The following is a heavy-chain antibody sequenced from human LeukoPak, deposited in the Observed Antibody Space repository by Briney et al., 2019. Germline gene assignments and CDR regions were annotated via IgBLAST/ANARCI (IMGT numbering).Heavy chain of an antibody. CDR2: INTDNGNT. CDR1: GYTFTNFA. D-gene: IGHD6-19*01. V-gene: IGHV1-3*04. CDR3: ARDRAVAGLFYYYYGMDV. Sequence: ASVKVSCKAFGYTFTNFAMHWVRQAPGQRPESMGWINTDNGNTKYSQHFQGRVTITRDATASTAYMELSSLRSEDTAVYYCARDRAVAGLFYYYYGMDVWGQGTTVTVSS. J-gene: IGHJ6*02.